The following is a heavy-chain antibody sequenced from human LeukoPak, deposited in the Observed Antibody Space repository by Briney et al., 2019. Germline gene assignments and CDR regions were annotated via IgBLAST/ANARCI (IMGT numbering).Heavy chain of an antibody. CDR1: GYTFTNYY. CDR3: ARDYWASYYSGSGINY. Sequence: ASVKVSCKASGYTFTNYYMHWVRQAPGQGLEWMGVINPSGGSTNYAQKFQGRVTMTRDTSTSTVYMVLSSLRSEDTAVYYCARDYWASYYSGSGINYWGQGTLVAVSS. V-gene: IGHV1-46*01. CDR2: INPSGGST. J-gene: IGHJ4*02. D-gene: IGHD3-10*01.